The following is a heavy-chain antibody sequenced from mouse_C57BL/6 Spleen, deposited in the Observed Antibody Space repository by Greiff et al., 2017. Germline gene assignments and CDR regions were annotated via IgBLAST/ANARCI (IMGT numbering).Heavy chain of an antibody. D-gene: IGHD2-3*01. Sequence: QVQLQQSGPELVKPGASVKISCKASGYAFSSSWMNWVKQRPGKGLEWIGRIYPGDGDTNYNGKFKGKATLTADKSSSTAYMQLSSLTSEDSAVYFCARGLYDPSLAYWGQGTLVTVSA. CDR1: GYAFSSSW. J-gene: IGHJ3*01. V-gene: IGHV1-82*01. CDR2: IYPGDGDT. CDR3: ARGLYDPSLAY.